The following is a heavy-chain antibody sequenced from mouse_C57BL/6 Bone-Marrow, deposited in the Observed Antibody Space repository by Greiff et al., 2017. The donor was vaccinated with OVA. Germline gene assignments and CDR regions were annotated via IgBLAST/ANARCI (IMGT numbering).Heavy chain of an antibody. CDR2: IHPNSGST. Sequence: QVQLQQSGAELVKPGASVKLSCKASGYTFTSYWMHWVKQRPGQGLEWIGMIHPNSGSTNYNEKFKSKATLTVDKSSSTAYMQLSSLTSEDSAVYYCARKTGSSYVGWYFDVWGTGTTVTVSS. CDR1: GYTFTSYW. CDR3: ARKTGSSYVGWYFDV. V-gene: IGHV1-64*01. D-gene: IGHD1-1*01. J-gene: IGHJ1*03.